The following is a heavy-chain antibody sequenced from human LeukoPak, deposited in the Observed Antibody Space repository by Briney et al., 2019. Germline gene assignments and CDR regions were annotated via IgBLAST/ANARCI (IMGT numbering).Heavy chain of an antibody. J-gene: IGHJ4*02. D-gene: IGHD3-10*01. CDR1: GDSISSYY. CDR3: ARGGYGSGSYYKTPRYYFDC. Sequence: SETLSLTCTVSGDSISSYYWSWIRQPAGKGLEWIGRFHITGSTTYNPSLKSRVSISVDTSRNQFSLKLRSVTAADTAVYYCARGGYGSGSYYKTPRYYFDCWGQGTLVTVSS. V-gene: IGHV4-4*07. CDR2: FHITGST.